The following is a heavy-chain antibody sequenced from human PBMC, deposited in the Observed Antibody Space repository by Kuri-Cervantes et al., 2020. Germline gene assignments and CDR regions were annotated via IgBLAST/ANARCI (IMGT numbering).Heavy chain of an antibody. CDR3: TTGPANCGDYVFFDY. CDR2: IKSKTDGGTT. CDR1: GFTFSNAR. Sequence: GESLKISCAASGFTFSNARMSWVRQAPGKGLEWVGRIKSKTDGGTTDYAAHVKGRFTISRDDSKNTLYLHMNSLKTEDTAVYYCTTGPANCGDYVFFDYWGQGTLVTVSS. J-gene: IGHJ4*02. D-gene: IGHD4-17*01. V-gene: IGHV3-15*01.